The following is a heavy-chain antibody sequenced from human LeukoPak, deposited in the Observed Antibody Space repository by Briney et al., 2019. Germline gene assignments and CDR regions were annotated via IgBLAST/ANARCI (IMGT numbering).Heavy chain of an antibody. CDR3: ARGDMTTVTRWVY. Sequence: ASVTVSCKASGGTFSSYAISWVRQAPGQGLEWMGIINPSGGSTSYAQKFQGRVTMTRDTSTSTVYMELSSLRSEDTAVYYCARGDMTTVTRWVYWGQGTLVTVSS. J-gene: IGHJ4*02. CDR2: INPSGGST. CDR1: GGTFSSYA. V-gene: IGHV1-46*01. D-gene: IGHD4-17*01.